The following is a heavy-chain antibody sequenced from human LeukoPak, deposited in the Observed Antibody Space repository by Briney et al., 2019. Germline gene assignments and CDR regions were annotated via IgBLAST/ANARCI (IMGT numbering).Heavy chain of an antibody. CDR3: AVKAGYSSSRYYPPTYYFES. Sequence: PSETLSLTCGVHGGSFSGYYWTWIRQPPGKGLEWIGGMSHSGGTNYSPSLKSRVTILVDTSKKEFSLKLKSVAAADTAVYYCAVKAGYSSSRYYPPTYYFESWGQGTLVTVSS. CDR2: MSHSGGT. D-gene: IGHD6-13*01. CDR1: GGSFSGYY. V-gene: IGHV4-34*01. J-gene: IGHJ4*02.